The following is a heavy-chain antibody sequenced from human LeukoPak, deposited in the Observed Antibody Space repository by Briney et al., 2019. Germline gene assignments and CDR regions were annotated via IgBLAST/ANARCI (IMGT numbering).Heavy chain of an antibody. J-gene: IGHJ4*02. CDR1: GGSISSSSYY. CDR2: IYYSGST. V-gene: IGHV4-39*01. D-gene: IGHD3-22*01. Sequence: PSETLSLTCTVSGGSISSSSYYWGWIRQPPGKGLEWIGSIYYSGSTYYNPSLKSRVTISVDTSKNQFSLKLSSVTAADTAVYYCAESSGTIHWGQGTLVTVSS. CDR3: AESSGTIH.